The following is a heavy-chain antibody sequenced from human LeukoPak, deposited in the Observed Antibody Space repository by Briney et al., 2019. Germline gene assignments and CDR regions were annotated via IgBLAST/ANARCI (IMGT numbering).Heavy chain of an antibody. CDR2: ISWNSGSI. V-gene: IGHV3-9*01. Sequence: PGRSLRLSCAASGFTFDDYAMHWVRQAPGKGLEWVSGISWNSGSIGYADSVKGRFTISRDNAKNSLYLQMNSLSAEDTALYYCAKMGAGLDYWGQGTLVTVSS. CDR3: AKMGAGLDY. D-gene: IGHD1-26*01. J-gene: IGHJ4*02. CDR1: GFTFDDYA.